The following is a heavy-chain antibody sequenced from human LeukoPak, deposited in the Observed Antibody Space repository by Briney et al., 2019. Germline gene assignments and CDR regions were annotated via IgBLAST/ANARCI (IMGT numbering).Heavy chain of an antibody. CDR2: ISAYNGNT. CDR1: GYTFTSYG. J-gene: IGHJ4*02. Sequence: ASVKVSCKASGYTFTSYGISWVRQATGQGLEWMGWISAYNGNTNYAQKLQGRVTMTTDTSTSTAYMELRSLRAEDTAIYYCARDERLLSFLKWGQGTLVTVSS. V-gene: IGHV1-18*01. CDR3: ARDERLLSFLK. D-gene: IGHD3-3*01.